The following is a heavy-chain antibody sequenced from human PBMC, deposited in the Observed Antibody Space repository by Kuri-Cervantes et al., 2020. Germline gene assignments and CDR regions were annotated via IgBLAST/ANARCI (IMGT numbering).Heavy chain of an antibody. V-gene: IGHV1-2*02. D-gene: IGHD4-23*01. J-gene: IGHJ3*02. CDR3: ARVRHLGLTVVTPRDAFDI. CDR2: INPNSGGT. Sequence: ASVKVSCKASGYTFTGYYMHWVRQAPGQGLEWMGWINPNSGGTNYAQKFQGRVTMTRDTSISTAYMELSRLRSDDTAVYYCARVRHLGLTVVTPRDAFDIWGQGKMVNVAS. CDR1: GYTFTGYY.